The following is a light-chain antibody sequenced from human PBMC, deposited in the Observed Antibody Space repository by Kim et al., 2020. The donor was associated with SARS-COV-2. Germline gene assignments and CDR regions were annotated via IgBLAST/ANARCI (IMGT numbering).Light chain of an antibody. CDR2: AAS. J-gene: IGKJ1*01. V-gene: IGKV1-9*01. CDR1: KGISTS. CDR3: QQLHNFPWT. Sequence: ASIGETTTITYQDRKGISTSLAWYQHKPGKAPKLLISAASTLQSGVPSRFSGSGSGTEFTLTISSLQHEDFAIYYCQQLHNFPWTFGQGTKVDIK.